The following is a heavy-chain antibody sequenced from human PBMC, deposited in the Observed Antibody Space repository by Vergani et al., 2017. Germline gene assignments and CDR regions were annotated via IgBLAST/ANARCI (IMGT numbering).Heavy chain of an antibody. D-gene: IGHD1-1*01. Sequence: QVQLVESGGGVVQRGGSLRLSCATSGFTLSNYDMQWIRQWPGKGLEFVAFIQFDGSNQYYADSVKGRFTLSRDFSNNTLYLQMNSLRAEDTAIYYCAKGGWNYWFDSWGQGTLVIVS. J-gene: IGHJ5*01. CDR3: AKGGWNYWFDS. CDR1: GFTLSNYD. CDR2: IQFDGSNQ. V-gene: IGHV3-30*02.